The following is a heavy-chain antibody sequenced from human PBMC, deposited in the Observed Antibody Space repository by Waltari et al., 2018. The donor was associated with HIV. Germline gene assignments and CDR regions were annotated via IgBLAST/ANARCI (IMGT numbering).Heavy chain of an antibody. V-gene: IGHV4-61*02. D-gene: IGHD2-15*01. J-gene: IGHJ1*01. Sequence: QVQLQESGPGLVKPSQTLSLTCTVTSVPLSSGNYYWSWIRQPAGKGLEWLGRINTSGSTNYNPSLKSRVTMSIDTSKNQFFLRLTSVTAADTAMYHCARQDIVVVVASTGVSEYFSHWGQGTLVTVSS. CDR1: SVPLSSGNYY. CDR3: ARQDIVVVVASTGVSEYFSH. CDR2: INTSGST.